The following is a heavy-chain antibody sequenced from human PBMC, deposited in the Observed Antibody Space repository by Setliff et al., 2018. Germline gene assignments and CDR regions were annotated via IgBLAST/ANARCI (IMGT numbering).Heavy chain of an antibody. D-gene: IGHD3-3*01. CDR2: MNPNSGNT. V-gene: IGHV1-8*03. J-gene: IGHJ6*03. CDR3: ARGGGQIHYDFWSGYFSDPQPNYYYYYMDV. CDR1: GYTFTSYD. Sequence: ASVKVSCKASGYTFTSYDINWVRQATGQGLEWMGWMNPNSGNTGYAQKFQGRVPITRNTSISTAYMELSSLRSEDTAVYYCARGGGQIHYDFWSGYFSDPQPNYYYYYMDVWGKGTTVTVSS.